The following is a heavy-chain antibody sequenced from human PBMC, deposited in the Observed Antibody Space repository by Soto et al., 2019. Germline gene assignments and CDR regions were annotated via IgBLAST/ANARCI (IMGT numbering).Heavy chain of an antibody. D-gene: IGHD3-22*01. CDR1: GFTFSSYE. CDR2: ISSSGSTI. Sequence: GGSLRLSCAASGFTFSSYEMNWVRQAPGKGLEWVSYISSSGSTIYYADSVKGRFTISRDDAKNPLYLQMNSLRAEDTAVYYCARDPSYYDSSGYYQQDAFDIWGQGTMVTVSS. CDR3: ARDPSYYDSSGYYQQDAFDI. V-gene: IGHV3-48*03. J-gene: IGHJ3*02.